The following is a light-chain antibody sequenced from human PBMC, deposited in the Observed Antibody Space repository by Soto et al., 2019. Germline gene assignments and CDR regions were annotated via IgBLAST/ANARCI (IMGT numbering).Light chain of an antibody. Sequence: SPGTLSLSPGERATLSCRASQNVNSNYLAWYQQKPGQAPRLLIYGASVRATGIPDRFSGGGSGTDFTLTIARLEPDDFSVYFCQQYSRMLSITFGQGTRLEIK. CDR3: QQYSRMLSIT. CDR2: GAS. V-gene: IGKV3-20*01. CDR1: QNVNSNY. J-gene: IGKJ5*01.